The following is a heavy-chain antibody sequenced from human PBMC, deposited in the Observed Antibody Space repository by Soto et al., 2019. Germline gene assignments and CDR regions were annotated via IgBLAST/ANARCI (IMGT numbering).Heavy chain of an antibody. V-gene: IGHV1-69*13. CDR2: IIPIFGTA. J-gene: IGHJ6*02. CDR3: AAFWSGSVGYYYYGMDV. Sequence: SVKVSCKASGGTFSSYAISWVRQAPGQGLEWMGGIIPIFGTANYAQKFQGRVTITADESTSTAYMELSSLRSEDTAVYYCAAFWSGSVGYYYYGMDVWGQGTAVTVSS. D-gene: IGHD3-3*01. CDR1: GGTFSSYA.